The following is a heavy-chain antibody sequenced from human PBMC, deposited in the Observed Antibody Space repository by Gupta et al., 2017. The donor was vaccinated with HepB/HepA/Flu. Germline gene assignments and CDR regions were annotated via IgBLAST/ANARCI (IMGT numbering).Heavy chain of an antibody. CDR3: AKGRTMDGSGWYSPES. CDR1: GFTFNDFT. CDR2: VSWDGEST. J-gene: IGHJ5*02. V-gene: IGHV3-43*01. D-gene: IGHD6-19*01. Sequence: VHLVQSGGAVVPPGGSLRLSCVASGFTFNDFTMHWVRQLPGKGLEWVSLVSWDGESTHYADSVKGRFIVSRDDGNRSLFLQLNSLRIEDTGMYYCAKGRTMDGSGWYSPESWGQGTLVTVSS.